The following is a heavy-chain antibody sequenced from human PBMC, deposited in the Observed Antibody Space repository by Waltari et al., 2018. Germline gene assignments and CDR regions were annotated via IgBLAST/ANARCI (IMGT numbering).Heavy chain of an antibody. D-gene: IGHD1-26*01. J-gene: IGHJ5*02. CDR3: AKGSGSYEGFDP. Sequence: QLVESGGGVVQPGGSLRLSCAACGFTCSSFGMTSVRQAPGKGLEWVTFIRYDGSNKYYADSVKGRFIISRDNSKNTVYLQMNSLRPEDAAVYYCAKGSGSYEGFDPWGQGTLVTVSS. CDR2: IRYDGSNK. V-gene: IGHV3-30*02. CDR1: GFTCSSFG.